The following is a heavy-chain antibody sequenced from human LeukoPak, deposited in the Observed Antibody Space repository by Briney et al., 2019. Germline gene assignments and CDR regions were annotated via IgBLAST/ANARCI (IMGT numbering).Heavy chain of an antibody. CDR3: ARESPSIAARRFDY. V-gene: IGHV1-46*01. D-gene: IGHD6-6*01. Sequence: ASVKVSCKASGYTFTSYYMHWVRQAPGQGLEWMGIVNPSGSSTSYAQKFQGRVTMTRDMSTSTVYMELSSLRSEDTAVYYCARESPSIAARRFDYWGQGTLVTVSS. J-gene: IGHJ4*02. CDR2: VNPSGSST. CDR1: GYTFTSYY.